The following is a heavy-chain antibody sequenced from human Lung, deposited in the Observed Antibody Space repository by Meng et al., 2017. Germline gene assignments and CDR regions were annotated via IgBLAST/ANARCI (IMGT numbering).Heavy chain of an antibody. CDR2: ITGDGSST. V-gene: IGHV3-74*01. Sequence: EVQLVESGGGLVQPGGSLRLSCAASGFTFSTHWMHWVRQAPGKGLEWVSRITGDGSSTIYADSVQGRFTMSRDNAKNTLSLQMNSLRAEDTAVYYCARGGVTTDDWGQGTLVTVPS. CDR1: GFTFSTHW. CDR3: ARGGVTTDD. D-gene: IGHD4-17*01. J-gene: IGHJ4*02.